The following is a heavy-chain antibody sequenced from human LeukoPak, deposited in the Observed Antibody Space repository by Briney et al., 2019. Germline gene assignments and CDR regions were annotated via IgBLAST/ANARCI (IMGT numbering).Heavy chain of an antibody. Sequence: PSETLSLTCTVSGGSISSSSYYWGWIRQPPGTGLEWIGSIYYSGSTYYNPSLKSRVTISVDTSKNQFSLKLSSVTAADTAVYYCARDLGSSGWLDPPLDYYYGMDVWGQGTTVTVSS. D-gene: IGHD6-19*01. CDR1: GGSISSSSYY. V-gene: IGHV4-39*07. CDR3: ARDLGSSGWLDPPLDYYYGMDV. J-gene: IGHJ6*02. CDR2: IYYSGST.